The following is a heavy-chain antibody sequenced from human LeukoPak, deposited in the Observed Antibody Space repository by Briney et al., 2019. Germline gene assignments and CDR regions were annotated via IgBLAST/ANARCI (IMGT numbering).Heavy chain of an antibody. V-gene: IGHV3-7*01. J-gene: IGHJ4*02. CDR3: AREGYHLYGSGSYSDY. CDR2: IKQDGREK. Sequence: GGSLSLSCAASGFTFSSYWMSWVRQAPGKGLEWVANIKQDGREKYYVDSVKGRFTISRDNAKNSLYLQMNSLRAEDTAVYYCAREGYHLYGSGSYSDYWGQGTLVTVSS. CDR1: GFTFSSYW. D-gene: IGHD3-10*01.